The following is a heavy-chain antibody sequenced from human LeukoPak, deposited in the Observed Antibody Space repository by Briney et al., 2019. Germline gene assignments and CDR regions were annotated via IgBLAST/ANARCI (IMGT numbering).Heavy chain of an antibody. D-gene: IGHD1-26*01. CDR1: GFTFSSYW. CDR2: IKEDGSEK. V-gene: IGHV3-7*03. J-gene: IGHJ6*02. Sequence: GGSLRLSCAASGFTFSSYWLTWVRQAPGKGLEWVANIKEDGSEKHYVDSVKGRFTISRDNAKNSLYLQMNSLRAEDTALYYCAKDDSGSYYGYYYGMDVWGQGTTVTVSS. CDR3: AKDDSGSYYGYYYGMDV.